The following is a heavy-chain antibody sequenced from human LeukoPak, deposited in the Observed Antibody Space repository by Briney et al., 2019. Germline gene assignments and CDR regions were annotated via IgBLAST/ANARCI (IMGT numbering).Heavy chain of an antibody. V-gene: IGHV4-39*01. CDR3: ARHERTRYSSSWYEFDY. Sequence: SETLSLTCTVSGGSISSSSYHWGWIRQPPGKGLEWIGNIYYSGSTYYNPSLKSRVTISVDTSKNQFSLKLSSVTAADTAVYYCARHERTRYSSSWYEFDYWGQGTLVTVSS. CDR2: IYYSGST. D-gene: IGHD6-13*01. CDR1: GGSISSSSYH. J-gene: IGHJ4*02.